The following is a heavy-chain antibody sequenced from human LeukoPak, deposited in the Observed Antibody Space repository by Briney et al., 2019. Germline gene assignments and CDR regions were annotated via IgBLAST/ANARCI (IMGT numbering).Heavy chain of an antibody. J-gene: IGHJ4*02. D-gene: IGHD5-12*01. CDR3: TRGGRVATSLHFLFSTYYFLY. CDR2: IRSKAYGGTT. CDR1: GFTFGDYA. Sequence: PGGSLRLSCTASGFTFGDYAMSWVRQAPGKGLEWVGFIRSKAYGGTTEYAASVKGRFTISRDDSKSIAYLQMNSLKTEDTAVYYCTRGGRVATSLHFLFSTYYFLYWGQETLVSVSS. V-gene: IGHV3-49*04.